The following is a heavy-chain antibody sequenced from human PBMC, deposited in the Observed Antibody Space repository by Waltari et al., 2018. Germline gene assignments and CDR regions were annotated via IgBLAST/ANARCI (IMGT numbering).Heavy chain of an antibody. J-gene: IGHJ5*02. V-gene: IGHV2-5*01. CDR1: GFSLSTRGVG. D-gene: IGHD2-15*01. CDR2: IYWNDDK. Sequence: QITLKESGPTLVKPTQTLTLTCTFSGFSLSTRGVGVGWIRQPPGKALEWLALIYWNDDKRYSPSLKSRLTITKDTSKNQVVLTMTNMDPVDTATYYCAHRSVYCSGGSCYPGWFDPWGQGTLVTVSS. CDR3: AHRSVYCSGGSCYPGWFDP.